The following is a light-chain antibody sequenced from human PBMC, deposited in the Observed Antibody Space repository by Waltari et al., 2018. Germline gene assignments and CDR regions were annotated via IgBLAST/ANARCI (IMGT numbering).Light chain of an antibody. CDR2: DAS. CDR1: QSFTRY. CDR3: QHYVRLPVT. Sequence: EIVLTQSPGTLSLSPGERATLSCRASQSFTRYLAWYKHKPGQAPRLLIYDASTRAAGIADRFSGSGFGTDFTLTISRLEAEDSAVYYCQHYVRLPVTFGQGTKVEIK. J-gene: IGKJ1*01. V-gene: IGKV3-20*01.